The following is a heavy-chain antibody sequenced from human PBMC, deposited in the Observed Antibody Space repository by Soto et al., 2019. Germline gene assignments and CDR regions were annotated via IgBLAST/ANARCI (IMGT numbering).Heavy chain of an antibody. CDR2: ISYDGSNK. CDR1: GFTFSSYG. V-gene: IGHV3-30*18. J-gene: IGHJ4*02. Sequence: QVQLVESGGGVVQPGRSLRLSCAASGFTFSSYGMHWVRQAPGKGLEWVAVISYDGSNKYYADSVKGRFTISRDNSKNTLYLQMNSLRAEDTAVYYCAKEGQWLAPDYWGQGTLVTVSS. D-gene: IGHD6-19*01. CDR3: AKEGQWLAPDY.